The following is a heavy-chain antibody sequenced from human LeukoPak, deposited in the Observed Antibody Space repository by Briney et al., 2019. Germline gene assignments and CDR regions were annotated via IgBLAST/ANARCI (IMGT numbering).Heavy chain of an antibody. CDR2: INHSGST. D-gene: IGHD3-22*01. V-gene: IGHV4-34*01. CDR3: ARVRGYNWFDP. J-gene: IGHJ5*02. CDR1: GGSFSGYY. Sequence: SETLSLTCAVYGGSFSGYYWSWIRQPPVKGLEWIGEINHSGSTNYNPSLKSRVTISVDTSKNQFSLKLSSVTAADTAVYYCARVRGYNWFDPWGQGTLVTVSS.